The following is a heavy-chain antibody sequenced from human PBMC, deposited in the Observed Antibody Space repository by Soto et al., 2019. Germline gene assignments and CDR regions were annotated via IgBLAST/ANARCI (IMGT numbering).Heavy chain of an antibody. CDR3: VRLVGNSWLDY. D-gene: IGHD6-13*01. Sequence: SQTLSLTCAISGDSVSSSSVTWNWIRQSPSRGLEWLGRTYYRSKWYNDYAESVKSRVAINPDTSKNQFSPQLNSVTPEDTAVYYCVRLVGNSWLDYWGQGTQVTVS. J-gene: IGHJ4*02. V-gene: IGHV6-1*01. CDR2: TYYRSKWYN. CDR1: GDSVSSSSVT.